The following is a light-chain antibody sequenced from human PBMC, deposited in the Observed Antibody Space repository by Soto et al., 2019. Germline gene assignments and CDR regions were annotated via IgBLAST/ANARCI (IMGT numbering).Light chain of an antibody. Sequence: EIFLTQSPDTLSLSPGERATLTCRAGQSVTNYIAWYQQRPGQAPRLLIYDASNRATGVPARFSGSRSGTDFTLTISDLEPADFGLYYCQQRLNWPPGFGQGTKV. J-gene: IGKJ1*01. V-gene: IGKV3-11*01. CDR3: QQRLNWPPG. CDR2: DAS. CDR1: QSVTNY.